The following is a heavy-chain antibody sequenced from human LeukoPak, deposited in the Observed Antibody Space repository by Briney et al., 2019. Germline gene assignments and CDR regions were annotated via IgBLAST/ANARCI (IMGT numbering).Heavy chain of an antibody. D-gene: IGHD6-13*01. CDR3: AKGRSSSCYNYMDV. CDR2: ICGSGGST. V-gene: IGHV3-23*01. J-gene: IGHJ6*03. Sequence: GGSLRLSCEASGFIFSNSAMSWVRQAPGKGLEWVSVICGSGGSTYYADSVKGRFTISRDNSKNTLYLQMNSLRAEDTAVYYCAKGRSSSCYNYMDVWGQGTTVTVSS. CDR1: GFIFSNSA.